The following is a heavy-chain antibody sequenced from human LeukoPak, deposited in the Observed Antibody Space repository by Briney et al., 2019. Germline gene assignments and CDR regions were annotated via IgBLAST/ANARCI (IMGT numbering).Heavy chain of an antibody. CDR2: ISWNSGSI. CDR1: GFTFDDYA. D-gene: IGHD3-22*01. CDR3: AKDTGIYYDSSGSYYFDY. Sequence: GGSLRLSCAATGFTFDDYAMHWVRQAPGKGLEWVSGISWNSGSIGYADSVKGRFTISRDNAKNSLYLQMNSLRAEDTALYYCAKDTGIYYDSSGSYYFDYWGQGTLVTVSS. V-gene: IGHV3-9*01. J-gene: IGHJ4*02.